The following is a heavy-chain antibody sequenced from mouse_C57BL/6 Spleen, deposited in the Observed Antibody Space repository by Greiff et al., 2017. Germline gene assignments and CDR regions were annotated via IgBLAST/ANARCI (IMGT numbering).Heavy chain of an antibody. V-gene: IGHV5-17*01. Sequence: EVKLEESGGGLVKPGGSLKLSCAASGFTFSDYGMHWVRQAPEKGLEWVAYISSGSSTIYYADTVKGRFTISRDNAKNTLFLQMTSLRSEDTAMYYCARNRDYGSSSYYFDYWGQGTTLTVSS. CDR2: ISSGSSTI. D-gene: IGHD1-1*01. CDR3: ARNRDYGSSSYYFDY. J-gene: IGHJ2*01. CDR1: GFTFSDYG.